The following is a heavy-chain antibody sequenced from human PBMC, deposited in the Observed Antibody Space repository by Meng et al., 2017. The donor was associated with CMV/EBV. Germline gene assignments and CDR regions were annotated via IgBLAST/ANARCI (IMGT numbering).Heavy chain of an antibody. J-gene: IGHJ4*02. Sequence: LSLTCAASGFTFNIYAMSWVRQAPGKGLECVSTIMGSGDRTFYADSVKGRFTISRDNSKNTLYLQLNSLRAEDTAVYYCAKGEDDSASWFGLFDYWGQGTPVTVSS. CDR1: GFTFNIYA. D-gene: IGHD3-10*01. CDR2: IMGSGDRT. V-gene: IGHV3-23*01. CDR3: AKGEDDSASWFGLFDY.